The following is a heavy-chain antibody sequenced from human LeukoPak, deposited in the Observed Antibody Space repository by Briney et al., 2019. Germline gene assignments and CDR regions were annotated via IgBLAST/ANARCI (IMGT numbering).Heavy chain of an antibody. V-gene: IGHV1-46*01. D-gene: IGHD6-19*01. J-gene: IGHJ6*02. CDR1: GYTFTTYY. Sequence: ASVKVSCKASGYTFTTYYMHWVRQAPGQGLEWMGIINPSGGSTTYAQKFQGRVTMTWDTSTGTVYMELSSLRSEDTAVYYCARDFPRIAVAGTKPGYYYGMDVWGQGTTVTVSS. CDR2: INPSGGST. CDR3: ARDFPRIAVAGTKPGYYYGMDV.